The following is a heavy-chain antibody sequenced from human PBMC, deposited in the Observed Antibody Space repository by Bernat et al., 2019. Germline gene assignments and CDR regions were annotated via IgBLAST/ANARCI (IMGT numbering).Heavy chain of an antibody. CDR2: INEVNGNS. Sequence: QVQLVQSGAEVKKSGTPVMVSCKASGYSFSTYAMHWVRQAPGQTLEWMGWINEVNGNSKYSEKFQGRLTIFRDTSASTAYMELSSLTSEDTAVYYCAKDHPTGSVTYGMDVWGQGATVIVSS. CDR3: AKDHPTGSVTYGMDV. J-gene: IGHJ6*02. CDR1: GYSFSTYA. D-gene: IGHD4-17*01. V-gene: IGHV1-3*01.